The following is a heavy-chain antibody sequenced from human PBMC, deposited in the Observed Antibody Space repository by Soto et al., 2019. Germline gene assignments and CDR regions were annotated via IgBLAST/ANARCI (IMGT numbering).Heavy chain of an antibody. Sequence: EVQLLESGGGLVQPGGSLSRSCAASGCTFSSYAMSWVRQAPGQGLEWVSAISGSGGSTYYADSVKGRFTISRDNSKNTLYLQMNSLRAEDTAVYYCAKLGERLNGMDVWGQGTTVTVSS. CDR3: AKLGERLNGMDV. V-gene: IGHV3-23*01. CDR2: ISGSGGST. D-gene: IGHD6-25*01. CDR1: GCTFSSYA. J-gene: IGHJ6*02.